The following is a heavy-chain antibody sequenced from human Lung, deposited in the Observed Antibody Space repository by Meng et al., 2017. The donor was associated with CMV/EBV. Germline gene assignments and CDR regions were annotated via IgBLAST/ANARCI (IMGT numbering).Heavy chain of an antibody. CDR2: IYTSGTT. V-gene: IGHV4-4*07. D-gene: IGHD6-19*01. CDR3: ARAEADTGNFDY. Sequence: GQLQESAPGLVRPSEPLSLTCTVSGGSISSYYWSWIRQSAGKGLEWIGRIYTSGTTIYNPSLKSRLTLSLDTSKNQFSLKLNSVTAADTAVYYCARAEADTGNFDYWGQGTLVTVAS. CDR1: GGSISSYY. J-gene: IGHJ4*02.